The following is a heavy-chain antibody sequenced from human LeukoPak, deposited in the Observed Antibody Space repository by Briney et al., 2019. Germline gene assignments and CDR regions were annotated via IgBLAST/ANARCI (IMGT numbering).Heavy chain of an antibody. CDR3: TRVGGGWYGDY. D-gene: IGHD6-19*01. CDR1: GFTFGDYA. CDR2: IRSKAYGGTT. V-gene: IGHV3-49*04. Sequence: GGSLRLSCTASGFTFGDYAMSWVRQAPGKGLEWVGFIRSKAYGGTTEYAASVKGRFTISRDDSKSIAYLQMNSLKTEDTAVYYCTRVGGGWYGDYWGQGTLVTVSS. J-gene: IGHJ4*02.